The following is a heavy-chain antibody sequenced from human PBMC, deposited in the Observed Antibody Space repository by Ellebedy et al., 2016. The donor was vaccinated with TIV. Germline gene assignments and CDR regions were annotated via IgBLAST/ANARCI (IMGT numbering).Heavy chain of an antibody. CDR2: INPKNGDT. Sequence: AASVQVSCKASGYTFIGYYMHWVRQAPGQGLEWMGWINPKNGDTSYAQKFQGRVTMTRDQSISTAYMELSRLGSDDTAVYYCGRSGYGSGWSFDYWGQGTLVTVSS. D-gene: IGHD6-19*01. J-gene: IGHJ4*02. CDR3: GRSGYGSGWSFDY. V-gene: IGHV1-2*02. CDR1: GYTFIGYY.